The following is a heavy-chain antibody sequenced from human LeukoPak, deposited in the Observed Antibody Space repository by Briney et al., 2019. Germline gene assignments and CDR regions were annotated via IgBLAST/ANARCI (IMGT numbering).Heavy chain of an antibody. J-gene: IGHJ4*02. CDR1: GFTFSSYW. D-gene: IGHD2-2*01. CDR2: IASDGSST. CDR3: ARESRYCSSTSCSDFDN. V-gene: IGHV3-74*01. Sequence: GGSLRLSCAASGFTFSSYWMNWVRQAPGKGLVWVSRIASDGSSTTYADSVKGRFSISRDNAKNSLYLQMNSLRVEDTAVYYCARESRYCSSTSCSDFDNWGQGTLVTVSS.